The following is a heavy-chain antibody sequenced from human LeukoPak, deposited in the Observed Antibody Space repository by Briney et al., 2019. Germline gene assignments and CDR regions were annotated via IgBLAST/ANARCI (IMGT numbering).Heavy chain of an antibody. CDR1: GFTVSSNY. V-gene: IGHV3-53*03. D-gene: IGHD2-15*01. CDR2: IYSSGTT. Sequence: GGSLRLSCAASGFTVSSNYMSWVRQAPGKGLEWVSVIYSSGTTYYADSVKGRFTISRDNSKNTLYLQMNSLRAEDTAVYYCARVVASTSIDFWGQGTLVTVSS. CDR3: ARVVASTSIDF. J-gene: IGHJ4*02.